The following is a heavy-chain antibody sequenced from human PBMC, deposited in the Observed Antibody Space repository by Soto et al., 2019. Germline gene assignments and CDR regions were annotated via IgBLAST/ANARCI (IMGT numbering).Heavy chain of an antibody. D-gene: IGHD2-2*01. Sequence: GGSLRLSCAASGFTFSSYSMNWVRQAPGKGLEWVSSISSSSSYIYYADSVKGRFTISRDNAKNSLYLQMNSLRAEDTAVYYCARDCSSTSCPRPPRRDYGMDVWGQGTTVTVSS. CDR1: GFTFSSYS. CDR3: ARDCSSTSCPRPPRRDYGMDV. J-gene: IGHJ6*02. CDR2: ISSSSSYI. V-gene: IGHV3-21*01.